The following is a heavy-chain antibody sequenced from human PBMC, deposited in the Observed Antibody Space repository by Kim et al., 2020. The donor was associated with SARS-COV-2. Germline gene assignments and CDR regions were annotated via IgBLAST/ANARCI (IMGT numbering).Heavy chain of an antibody. D-gene: IGHD2-2*01. CDR3: ARGLGYCSSTSCPPMGY. V-gene: IGHV3-48*02. Sequence: GGSLRLSCAASGFTFSSYSMNWVRQAPGKGLEWVSYISSSSSTIYYADSVKGRFTISRDNAKNSLYLQMNSLRDEDTAVYYCARGLGYCSSTSCPPMGYWGQGTLVTVSS. J-gene: IGHJ4*02. CDR2: ISSSSSTI. CDR1: GFTFSSYS.